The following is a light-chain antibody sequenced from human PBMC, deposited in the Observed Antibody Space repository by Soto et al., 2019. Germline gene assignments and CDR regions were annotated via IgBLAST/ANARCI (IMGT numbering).Light chain of an antibody. CDR3: AAWDDSLSAVV. CDR1: SSNIGSNT. V-gene: IGLV1-44*01. CDR2: SHN. J-gene: IGLJ2*01. Sequence: QSVLTQPPSASGTPGQRVTISCSGSSSNIGSNTVNWYQHLPGTAPKLLIYSHNQRPSGVPDRLSGSRSGTSASLAISGLQSEDEADYYCAAWDDSLSAVVFGGGTKQTVL.